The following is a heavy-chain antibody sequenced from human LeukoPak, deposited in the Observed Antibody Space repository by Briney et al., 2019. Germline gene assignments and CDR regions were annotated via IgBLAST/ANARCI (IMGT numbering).Heavy chain of an antibody. CDR3: ARDIVVATGFYYYYMDA. CDR2: ISSSSSYI. Sequence: GGSLRLSCAASGFTFSSYSMNWVRQAPGKGLEWVSSISSSSSYIYYADSVKGRFTISRDNTKNSLYLQMNSLRAEDTAVYYCARDIVVATGFYYYYMDAWGKGTTVTVSS. CDR1: GFTFSSYS. D-gene: IGHD2-21*01. J-gene: IGHJ6*03. V-gene: IGHV3-21*01.